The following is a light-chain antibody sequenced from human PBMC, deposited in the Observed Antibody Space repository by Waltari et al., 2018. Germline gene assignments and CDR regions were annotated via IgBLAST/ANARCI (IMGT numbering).Light chain of an antibody. V-gene: IGLV1-40*01. CDR1: SSHIGTGYD. CDR2: GNS. Sequence: QSVLTPPPSVSGAPGQRVTISCTGSSSHIGTGYDVHWYQQLPGTAPKPLIYGNSNRPSGVPDRFSGSKSGTSASLAITGLQAEDEADYYCQSYDSSLSGSVFGGGTKLTVL. J-gene: IGLJ2*01. CDR3: QSYDSSLSGSV.